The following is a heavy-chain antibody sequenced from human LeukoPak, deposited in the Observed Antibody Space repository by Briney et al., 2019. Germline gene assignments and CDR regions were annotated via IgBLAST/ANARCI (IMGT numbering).Heavy chain of an antibody. CDR2: INHSGST. CDR1: GGSFSGYY. V-gene: IGHV4-34*01. Sequence: PSETLSLTCAVYGGSFSGYYWSWIRQPPGKGLEWIGEINHSGSTNYNPSLMSRVTISVDTSKNQFSLKLSSVTAADTAVYYCARARAEYYDFWSGYQSWYFHYWGRGTLVTVSS. CDR3: ARARAEYYDFWSGYQSWYFHY. D-gene: IGHD3-3*01. J-gene: IGHJ4*02.